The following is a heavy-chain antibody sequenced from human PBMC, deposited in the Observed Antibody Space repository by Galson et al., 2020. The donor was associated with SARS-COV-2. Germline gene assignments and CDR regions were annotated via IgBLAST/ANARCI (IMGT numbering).Heavy chain of an antibody. Sequence: GGSLRLSCEASGFTFSNYWMHWVRQPPGKGPVWVSRIKSDGSIINYADPVKGLFTISRDNAKNTLYLQMNSLRAEDTAVYYCAASSHVWGQGTLVTVAS. CDR2: IKSDGSII. CDR1: GFTFSNYW. J-gene: IGHJ1*01. CDR3: AASSHV. V-gene: IGHV3-74*01.